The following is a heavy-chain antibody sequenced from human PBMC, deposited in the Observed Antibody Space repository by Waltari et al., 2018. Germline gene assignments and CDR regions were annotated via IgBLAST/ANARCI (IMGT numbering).Heavy chain of an antibody. CDR1: GGSISSSSYY. V-gene: IGHV4-39*01. Sequence: QLQLQESGPGLVKPSETLSLTCTVSGGSISSSSYYWGWIRQPPGKGLEWIGSIYYSWSTYYNPSLKSRVTISVDTSKNQFSLKLSSVTAADTAVYYCASTVYYDSSGWTYYFDYWGQGTLVTVSS. D-gene: IGHD3-22*01. CDR2: IYYSWST. CDR3: ASTVYYDSSGWTYYFDY. J-gene: IGHJ4*02.